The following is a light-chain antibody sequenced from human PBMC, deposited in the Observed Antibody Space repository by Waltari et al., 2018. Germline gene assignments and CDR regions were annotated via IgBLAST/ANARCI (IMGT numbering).Light chain of an antibody. CDR3: SSYAGSNMGV. V-gene: IGLV2-8*01. J-gene: IGLJ1*01. CDR2: EVS. CDR1: SSDVGGYNY. Sequence: QSALTQPPSASGSPGQSVTISCTGTSSDVGGYNYVSWYQQHPGKAPKLMIYEVSKRPSGVPDRFSGYKSGNTASLTVSGLQAEDEADYYCSSYAGSNMGVFGTGTKVTVL.